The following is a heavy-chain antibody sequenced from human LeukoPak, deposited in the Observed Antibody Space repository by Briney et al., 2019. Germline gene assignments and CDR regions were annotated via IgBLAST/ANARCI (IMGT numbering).Heavy chain of an antibody. V-gene: IGHV4-59*13. Sequence: SETLSLTCTVSGVFITTYYWSWIRQPPGKGLEWVGSIYYGGGTNYNPSVTSRLATSVDTSTNHFSLQLTSVTPADTAVYYCAKVQWPHGKGVWVLDFWGQGSLVTVSS. J-gene: IGHJ4*02. CDR1: GVFITTYY. CDR3: AKVQWPHGKGVWVLDF. D-gene: IGHD6-19*01. CDR2: IYYGGGT.